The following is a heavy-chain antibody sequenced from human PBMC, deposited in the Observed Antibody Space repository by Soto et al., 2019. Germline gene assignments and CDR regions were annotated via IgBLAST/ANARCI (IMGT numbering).Heavy chain of an antibody. D-gene: IGHD2-15*01. J-gene: IGHJ4*02. V-gene: IGHV1-2*02. Sequence: ASVKVSGKGLGYTFTSYGISWVRQATNNGGTNYAQKFRGRVTMTRDTSITTAFMELSSLSAADTAVYYCLRGSPDPFLVEVAVPSGPGFWGQGTLVTVSS. CDR2: NGGT. CDR1: GYTFTSYG. CDR3: LRGSPDPFLVEVAVPSGPGF.